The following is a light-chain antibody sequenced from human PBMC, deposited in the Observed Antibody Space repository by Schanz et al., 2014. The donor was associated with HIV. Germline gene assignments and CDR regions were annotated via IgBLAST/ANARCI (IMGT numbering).Light chain of an antibody. Sequence: EIVLTQSPGSLSLSPGGRATLSCRASQNVRSNYLAWYQQKPGQAPRLLIYGASIRATGIPDRFSGSGSGTDFTLTISRLEPEDFAVYYCQQFGSSFGPGTKVDIK. CDR2: GAS. J-gene: IGKJ3*01. CDR1: QNVRSNY. V-gene: IGKV3-20*01. CDR3: QQFGSS.